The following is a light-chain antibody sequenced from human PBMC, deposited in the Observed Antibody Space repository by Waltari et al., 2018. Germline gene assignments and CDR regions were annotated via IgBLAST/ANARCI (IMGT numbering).Light chain of an antibody. CDR3: QQYGSSPLT. CDR2: GAS. CDR1: QSLSNSY. J-gene: IGKJ1*01. Sequence: DIVMTQSPGTLPLPPGERATLSCRASQSLSNSYLAWFQQKPGQAPRLLSYGASIRATGIPDRFRGSGCGTDFTLTISRLEPEDFAVYYCQQYGSSPLTFGQGTKVEVK. V-gene: IGKV3-20*01.